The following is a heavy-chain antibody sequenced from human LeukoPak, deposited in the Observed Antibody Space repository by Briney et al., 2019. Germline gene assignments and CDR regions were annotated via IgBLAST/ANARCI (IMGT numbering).Heavy chain of an antibody. CDR2: MKPNSGNT. J-gene: IGHJ4*02. CDR3: ARAQRITAAGTLFDY. D-gene: IGHD6-13*01. V-gene: IGHV1-8*01. CDR1: GYTFTNYD. Sequence: VASVKVSCKASGYTFTNYDINWVRQATGQGLEWMGYMKPNSGNTGYAQKFQGRVNMTRDTSISTTYMELSRLRSDDTAVYYCARAQRITAAGTLFDYWGQGTLVTVSS.